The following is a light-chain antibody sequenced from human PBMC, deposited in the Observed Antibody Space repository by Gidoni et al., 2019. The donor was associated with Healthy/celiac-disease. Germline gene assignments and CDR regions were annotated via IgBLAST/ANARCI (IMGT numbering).Light chain of an antibody. Sequence: EIVLTQSPGTLSLSPGERATLSCRASQSVSNSYLAWYQQKPGQAPRLLIYGASSRATGIPDRFSGSGSVTDFTLTISRLEPEDFAGYYCQQYGSSPLTFGGGTKVEIK. J-gene: IGKJ4*01. CDR1: QSVSNSY. V-gene: IGKV3-20*01. CDR3: QQYGSSPLT. CDR2: GAS.